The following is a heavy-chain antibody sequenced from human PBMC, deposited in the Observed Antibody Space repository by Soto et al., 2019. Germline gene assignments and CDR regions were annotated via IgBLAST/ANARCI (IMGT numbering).Heavy chain of an antibody. CDR1: GFTVSSNY. CDR2: IYSGGST. J-gene: IGHJ4*02. D-gene: IGHD2-21*01. V-gene: IGHV3-53*04. CDR3: ARDGYGGNFAFDY. Sequence: EVQLVESGGGLVQPGGSLRLSCAASGFTVSSNYMSWVRQAPGKGLEWVSVIYSGGSTYYADSVKGRFTISRHNSKNTLYLQMNSLRAEDTAVYYCARDGYGGNFAFDYWGQGTLVTVSS.